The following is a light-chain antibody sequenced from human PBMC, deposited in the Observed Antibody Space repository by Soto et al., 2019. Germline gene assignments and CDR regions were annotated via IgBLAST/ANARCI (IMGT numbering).Light chain of an antibody. CDR2: GVS. CDR3: QQYNNWPPTWT. Sequence: EILITQSPATLSVSPGERATLSCRASQSVSSNLAWYQQKPGQAPRLLIYGVSTRATDIPARFSGSGSGTEFTLTISSLQSEDFAVYYCQQYNNWPPTWTFGQGTKVDNK. J-gene: IGKJ1*01. CDR1: QSVSSN. V-gene: IGKV3-15*01.